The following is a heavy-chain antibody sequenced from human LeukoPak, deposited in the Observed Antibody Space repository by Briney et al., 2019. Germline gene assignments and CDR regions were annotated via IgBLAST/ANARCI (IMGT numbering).Heavy chain of an antibody. CDR2: IYSGGST. CDR1: GFTVSSNY. J-gene: IGHJ3*02. Sequence: GGSLRLSCAASGFTVSSNYMSWVSQAPGKGLEWVSVIYSGGSTYYADSVKGRFTISRDNSKNTLCLQMNSLRAEDTAVYYCARDTWGSAAAFDIWGQGTMVTVSS. V-gene: IGHV3-66*01. D-gene: IGHD7-27*01. CDR3: ARDTWGSAAAFDI.